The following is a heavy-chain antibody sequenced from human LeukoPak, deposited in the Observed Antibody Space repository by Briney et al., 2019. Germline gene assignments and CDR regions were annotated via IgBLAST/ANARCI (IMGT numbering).Heavy chain of an antibody. Sequence: SETLSLTCTVSGGSISGYYWNWSWQPPGKGVEWIGNLYYMRGAWYKSSLKSRVTTSEDTSRNEFSLKLSSVTAADTAVYYCARSQTVGRGYWFDPWGQGTLVTVSS. D-gene: IGHD2-15*01. CDR3: ARSQTVGRGYWFDP. J-gene: IGHJ5*02. CDR1: GGSISGYY. V-gene: IGHV4-59*01. CDR2: LYYMRGA.